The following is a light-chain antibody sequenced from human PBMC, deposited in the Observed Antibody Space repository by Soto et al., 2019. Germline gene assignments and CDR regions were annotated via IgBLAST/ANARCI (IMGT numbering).Light chain of an antibody. V-gene: IGKV1-39*01. J-gene: IGKJ1*01. CDR2: AAS. CDR1: QSISSS. Sequence: DIQMTQSPSSLSASVGDRVTITCRASQSISSSLTWYQQKPGKAPKLLIYAASSLKSGVPSRFSGSGSGTDFTLTSSSLQPEDFETYYCQQSYSTPRTFGQGTKVEIK. CDR3: QQSYSTPRT.